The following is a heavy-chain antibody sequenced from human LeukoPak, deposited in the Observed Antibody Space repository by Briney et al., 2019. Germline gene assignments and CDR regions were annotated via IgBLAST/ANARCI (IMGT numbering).Heavy chain of an antibody. CDR1: GGTFSSYA. D-gene: IGHD3-10*01. V-gene: IGHV1-69*06. J-gene: IGHJ4*02. Sequence: ASVKVSCKASGGTFSSYAISWVRQAPGQGLEWMGGIIPIFGTANYAQKFQGRVTITADKSTSTAYMELSSLRSEDTAVYYCAREQFTMVRGVIRSLGYWGQGTLVTVSS. CDR2: IIPIFGTA. CDR3: AREQFTMVRGVIRSLGY.